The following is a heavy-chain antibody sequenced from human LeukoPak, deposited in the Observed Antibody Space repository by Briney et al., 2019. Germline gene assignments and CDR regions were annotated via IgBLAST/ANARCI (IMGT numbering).Heavy chain of an antibody. CDR3: ARDRFLDY. CDR2: ISSSGST. V-gene: IGHV4-61*02. Sequence: SQTLSLTCTVSGDSISSGDYYWSWIRQPAGKGLEWIGRISSSGSTNYNPSLKSRVTISVDTSKNQFSLKLSSVTAADTAVYYCARDRFLDYWGQGTLVTVSS. J-gene: IGHJ4*02. CDR1: GDSISSGDYY. D-gene: IGHD3-10*01.